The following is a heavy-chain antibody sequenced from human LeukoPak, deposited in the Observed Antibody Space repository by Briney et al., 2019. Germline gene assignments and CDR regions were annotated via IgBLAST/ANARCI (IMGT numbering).Heavy chain of an antibody. V-gene: IGHV3-33*01. Sequence: GGSLRLSCTTSGFTFTNYGINWARRAQGKGLEWLEAIWYDGSKTSYTDSVKGRFTVSRDISKNTVYLQMNGLKAEDTAVYYCARDDCSTTPCYAYWGQGTLVTVSS. J-gene: IGHJ4*02. CDR1: GFTFTNYG. D-gene: IGHD2-2*01. CDR3: ARDDCSTTPCYAY. CDR2: IWYDGSKT.